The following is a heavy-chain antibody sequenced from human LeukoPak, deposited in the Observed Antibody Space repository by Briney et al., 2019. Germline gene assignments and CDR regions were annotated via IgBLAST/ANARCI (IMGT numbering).Heavy chain of an antibody. D-gene: IGHD6-13*01. CDR3: ARADVAAALDAFDI. J-gene: IGHJ3*02. V-gene: IGHV4-34*01. Sequence: SETLSLTCAVYGGSFSGYYWSWIRQPPGKGLEWIGEINHSGSTNYNPSLKSRVTISVDTSKNQFSLKLSSVTAADTAVYYCARADVAAALDAFDIWGQGTMVTVSS. CDR2: INHSGST. CDR1: GGSFSGYY.